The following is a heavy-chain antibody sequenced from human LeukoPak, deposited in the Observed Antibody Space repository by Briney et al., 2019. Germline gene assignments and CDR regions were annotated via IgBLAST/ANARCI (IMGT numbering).Heavy chain of an antibody. Sequence: ASVKVSCKASGYTFTSYYMHWVRQAPGQGLEWMGIINPSGGSTSYAQKFQGRVTITRDTSASTAYMELSSLRSEDTAVYYCARDIVVVVAAHEGYYYYGMDVWGQGTTVTVSS. V-gene: IGHV1-46*01. J-gene: IGHJ6*02. CDR3: ARDIVVVVAAHEGYYYYGMDV. CDR2: INPSGGST. D-gene: IGHD2-15*01. CDR1: GYTFTSYY.